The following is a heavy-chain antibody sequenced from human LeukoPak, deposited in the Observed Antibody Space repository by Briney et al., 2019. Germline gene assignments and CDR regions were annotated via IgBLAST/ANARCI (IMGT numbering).Heavy chain of an antibody. CDR2: IRYDGSNK. Sequence: GGSLRLSCAASGFTFSSYGMHWVRQAPGKGLEWVTFIRYDGSNKYYADSVKGRFTISRDNSKNTLYLQMNSLRAEDTAVYYCAKADVLRFLEWLLPQYYYYYMDVWGKGTTVTVSS. J-gene: IGHJ6*03. D-gene: IGHD3-3*01. V-gene: IGHV3-30*02. CDR1: GFTFSSYG. CDR3: AKADVLRFLEWLLPQYYYYYMDV.